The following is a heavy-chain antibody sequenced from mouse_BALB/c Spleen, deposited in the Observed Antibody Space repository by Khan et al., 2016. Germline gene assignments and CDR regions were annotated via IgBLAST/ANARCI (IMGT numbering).Heavy chain of an antibody. CDR3: ARFYYGSSYWYFDV. V-gene: IGHV3-2*02. J-gene: IGHJ1*01. D-gene: IGHD1-1*01. Sequence: EVELVESGPGLVKPSQSLSLTCTVTGYSITSDYAWNWIRQFPGNKLEWMGYISYSGSTSYNPSLKSRISITRDTSKNQFFLQLNSVTTEDIATYYCARFYYGSSYWYFDVWGAGTTVTVSS. CDR2: ISYSGST. CDR1: GYSITSDYA.